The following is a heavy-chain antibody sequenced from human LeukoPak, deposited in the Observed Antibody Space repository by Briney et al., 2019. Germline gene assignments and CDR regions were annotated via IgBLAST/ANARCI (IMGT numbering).Heavy chain of an antibody. D-gene: IGHD2-2*01. CDR1: GFTFSSYG. J-gene: IGHJ3*02. CDR3: AKDYLGYCSSTSCHDAFDI. CDR2: IRYDGSNK. Sequence: PGGSLRLSCAASGFTFSSYGMHWVRQAPGKGLEGVAFIRYDGSNKYYADSVEGRFTISRDNSKNTLYLQMNSLRAEDTAVYCCAKDYLGYCSSTSCHDAFDIWGQGTMVTVSS. V-gene: IGHV3-30*02.